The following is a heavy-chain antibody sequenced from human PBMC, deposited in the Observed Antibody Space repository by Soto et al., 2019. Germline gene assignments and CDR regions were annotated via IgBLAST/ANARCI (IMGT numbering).Heavy chain of an antibody. CDR2: IYHSGNT. J-gene: IGHJ3*01. CDR1: GGTISSCGYS. V-gene: IGHV4-30-2*05. Sequence: LTLTCAVSGGTISSCGYSWSWLRQQQGKGLVWIGYIYHSGNTSYNPSLKSLVTMSLDTDKNQFSLKLIYVSPAHTTLYHWARPKHCGYTHYPFNTRGRGTMVTV. CDR3: ARPKHCGYTHYPFNT. D-gene: IGHD5-18*01.